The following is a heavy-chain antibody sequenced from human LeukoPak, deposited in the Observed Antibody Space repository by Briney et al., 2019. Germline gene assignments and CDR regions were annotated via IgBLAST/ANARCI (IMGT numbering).Heavy chain of an antibody. V-gene: IGHV5-51*01. Sequence: GESLKISCKGSGYSFTSYWIGWVRQMPGKGLEWMGIIYPGDSDTRYSPSFQGQVTISADKSVSTAYLQWSSLKASDTAMYYCARSAAGTLDHLVYYYYYYRDVWGKGTTVTVSS. CDR3: ARSAAGTLDHLVYYYYYYRDV. CDR2: IYPGDSDT. CDR1: GYSFTSYW. D-gene: IGHD6-13*01. J-gene: IGHJ6*03.